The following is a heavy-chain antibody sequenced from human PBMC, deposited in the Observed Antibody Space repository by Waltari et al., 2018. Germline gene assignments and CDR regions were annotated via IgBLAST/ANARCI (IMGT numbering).Heavy chain of an antibody. CDR3: ARVVRRSAFDI. CDR2: IYYSGST. Sequence: QVQLQESSPGLVKPSETLSLTCTVSGGPIRSEYGSWIRQPPGKGLELIGYIYYSGSTNYNPSLKSRVTISVDTSKNQFSLKLSSVTAADTAVYYCARVVRRSAFDIWGQGTMVTVSS. V-gene: IGHV4-59*01. CDR1: GGPIRSEY. J-gene: IGHJ3*02. D-gene: IGHD3-22*01.